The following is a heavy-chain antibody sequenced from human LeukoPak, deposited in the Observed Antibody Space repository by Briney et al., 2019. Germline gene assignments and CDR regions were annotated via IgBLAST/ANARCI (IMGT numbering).Heavy chain of an antibody. CDR2: IYYSGSS. Sequence: SETLSLTCTVSGGSISSSSYYWGWIRQPPGKGLEWIGTIYYSGSSYYNPSLQSRVAISVDTSKNQFSLKLSSVAAVDTAVYYCASRRATMVRGVIGAFDIWGQGTMVAVSS. V-gene: IGHV4-39*01. D-gene: IGHD3-10*01. CDR3: ASRRATMVRGVIGAFDI. CDR1: GGSISSSSYY. J-gene: IGHJ3*02.